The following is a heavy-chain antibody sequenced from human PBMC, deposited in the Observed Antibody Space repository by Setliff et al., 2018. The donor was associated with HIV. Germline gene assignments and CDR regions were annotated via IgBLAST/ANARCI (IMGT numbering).Heavy chain of an antibody. CDR3: ARDSPPQLQDYYYGMDV. V-gene: IGHV4-38-2*02. D-gene: IGHD3-10*01. J-gene: IGHJ6*02. CDR1: GYSISSDYC. Sequence: SETLSLTCGVSGYSISSDYCWGWIRQPPGKGLEWIGNMCHGGNNNYYNPSLKSRVTISVDTSKSQFFLKVTSVTAADTAVYYCARDSPPQLQDYYYGMDVWGQGTTVTVS. CDR2: MCHGGNNN.